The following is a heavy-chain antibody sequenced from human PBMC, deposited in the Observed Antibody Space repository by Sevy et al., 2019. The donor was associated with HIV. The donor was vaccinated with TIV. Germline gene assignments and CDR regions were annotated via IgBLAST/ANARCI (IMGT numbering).Heavy chain of an antibody. Sequence: GGSLRLSCVASAFTFSTYGMHWVRQAPVKGLEWVSVVSFDGSHKYYADSVKGRCTVSRDNSKNTLNLQMNSLRAEDTAVYYCARDLRPHLLYSDFWSGYSGMDVWGQGTTVTVSS. CDR1: AFTFSTYG. D-gene: IGHD3-3*01. CDR2: VSFDGSHK. CDR3: ARDLRPHLLYSDFWSGYSGMDV. J-gene: IGHJ6*02. V-gene: IGHV3-30*03.